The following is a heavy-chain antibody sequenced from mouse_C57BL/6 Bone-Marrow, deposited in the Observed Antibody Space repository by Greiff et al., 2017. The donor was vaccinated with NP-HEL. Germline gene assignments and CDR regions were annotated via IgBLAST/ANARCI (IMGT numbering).Heavy chain of an antibody. Sequence: VQLQQSGTVLARPGASVKMSCKTSGYTFTSYWMHWVKQRPGQGLEWIGAIYPGNSDTSYNEKFKGKAKLTAVTSSSTAYMELSSLTTEDSAVYYCTGKGDGSYYFDYWGQGTTLTVSS. V-gene: IGHV1-5*01. CDR2: IYPGNSDT. D-gene: IGHD2-3*01. CDR3: TGKGDGSYYFDY. J-gene: IGHJ2*01. CDR1: GYTFTSYW.